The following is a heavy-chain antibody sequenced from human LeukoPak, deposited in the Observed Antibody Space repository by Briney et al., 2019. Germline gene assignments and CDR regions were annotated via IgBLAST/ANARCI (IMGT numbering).Heavy chain of an antibody. CDR2: ISAGGDST. CDR1: GFTFSSYA. V-gene: IGHV3-23*01. D-gene: IGHD6-19*01. CDR3: AKGITVAGTREYYYYGMDV. J-gene: IGHJ6*02. Sequence: GGSLRLSCAASGFTFSSYAMSWVRQAPGKGLEWVSAISAGGDSTYYTDSVKGRFTISRDNSKNTLYLQMNSLRAEDMAVYHCAKGITVAGTREYYYYGMDVWGQGTTVTVSS.